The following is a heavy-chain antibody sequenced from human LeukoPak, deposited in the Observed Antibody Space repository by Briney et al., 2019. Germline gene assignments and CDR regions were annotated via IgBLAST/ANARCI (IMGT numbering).Heavy chain of an antibody. J-gene: IGHJ3*02. CDR3: ARLRRAVAATSNAFDI. CDR1: GYSFTNYW. D-gene: IGHD6-19*01. V-gene: IGHV5-51*01. Sequence: GESLKISSKGSGYSFTNYWIGWVRQMPGKGLEWMGIIYPGDSDTRYSPSFQGQFTISADKSISTAYLQWSSLKASDTAMYYCARLRRAVAATSNAFDIWGQGTMVTVSS. CDR2: IYPGDSDT.